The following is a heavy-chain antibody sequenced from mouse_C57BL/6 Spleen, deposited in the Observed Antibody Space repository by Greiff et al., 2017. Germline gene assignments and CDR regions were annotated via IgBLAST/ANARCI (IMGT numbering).Heavy chain of an antibody. D-gene: IGHD1-1*01. CDR2: IHPNSGST. CDR1: GYTFTSYW. V-gene: IGHV1-64*01. CDR3: ARPITTVVATEDFDY. J-gene: IGHJ2*01. Sequence: VQLQQSGAELVKPGASVKLSCKASGYTFTSYWMHWVKQRPGQGLEWIGMIHPNSGSTNYNEKFKSKATLTVDKSSSTAYMQLSSLTSEDSAVYYCARPITTVVATEDFDYWGQGTTLTVSS.